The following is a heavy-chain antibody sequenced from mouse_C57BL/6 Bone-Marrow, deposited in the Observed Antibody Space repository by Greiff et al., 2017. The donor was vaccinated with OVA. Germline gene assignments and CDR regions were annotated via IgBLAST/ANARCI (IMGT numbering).Heavy chain of an antibody. CDR2: IDPSDSET. CDR3: ARRGAYGNYDFAWFAY. D-gene: IGHD2-1*01. CDR1: GYTFTSYW. V-gene: IGHV1-52*01. Sequence: HVQLQQPGAELVRPGSSVKLSCKASGYTFTSYWMHWVKQRPIQGLEWIGNIDPSDSETHYNQKFKDKATLTVDKSSSTAFMQLSSLTSEDSAVYYCARRGAYGNYDFAWFAYWGQGTLVTVSA. J-gene: IGHJ3*01.